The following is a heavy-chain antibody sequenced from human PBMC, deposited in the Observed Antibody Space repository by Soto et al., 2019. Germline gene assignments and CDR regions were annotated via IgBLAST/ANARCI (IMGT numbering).Heavy chain of an antibody. CDR1: GFTFSNYG. Sequence: QVQLVESGGGVVQPGRSLRLSCAASGFTFSNYGMHWVRQAPGKGLEWVAVISYHGSDKYYADSVKGRFTISRDNSKNTLYLQMDRLRAEDTALYYCAKDHLTTTVTTVGYWGQGTLVTVSS. CDR2: ISYHGSDK. D-gene: IGHD4-17*01. CDR3: AKDHLTTTVTTVGY. V-gene: IGHV3-30*18. J-gene: IGHJ4*02.